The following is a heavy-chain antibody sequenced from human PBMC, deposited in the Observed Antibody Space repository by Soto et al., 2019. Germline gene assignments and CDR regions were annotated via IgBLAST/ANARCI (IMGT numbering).Heavy chain of an antibody. V-gene: IGHV3-30-3*01. CDR2: ISYDGTNK. CDR3: ARSEKRWLPWGGGFDY. J-gene: IGHJ4*02. Sequence: QVQLVESGGGVVQPGRSLRLSCAASGFTFSGHAMHWVRQAPGKGLEWVAVISYDGTNKYYADSVKGRYTISRDNSKNTLFRQMNSLRPEDMAVYYCARSEKRWLPWGGGFDYWGQGPRVTVSS. D-gene: IGHD5-12*01. CDR1: GFTFSGHA.